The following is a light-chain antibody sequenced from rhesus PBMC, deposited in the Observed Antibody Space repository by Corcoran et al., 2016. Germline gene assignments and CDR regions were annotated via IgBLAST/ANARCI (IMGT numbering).Light chain of an antibody. V-gene: IGKV1-19*01. CDR3: PHYDDLPRT. CDR1: QDISRW. Sequence: DIQMTQSPSSLSASVGDRVTITCHASQDISRWLAWYQQKPGKAPKPLTYYATSLQSGVPSRVCGSGYWTDYTLTIRSLQPEDFSTTYCPHYDDLPRTFGQGTKVEIK. CDR2: YAT. J-gene: IGKJ1*01.